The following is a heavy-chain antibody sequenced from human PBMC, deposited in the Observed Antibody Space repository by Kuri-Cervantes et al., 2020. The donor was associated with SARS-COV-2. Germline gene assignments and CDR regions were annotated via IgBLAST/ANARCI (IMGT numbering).Heavy chain of an antibody. CDR1: GGSISSSSYY. Sequence: SETLSLTCTVSGGSISSSSYYWGWIRQPPGKGLEWIGSIYYSGSTYYNPSLKSRVTISADTSKNQFSLKLSSVTAADTAVYYCARRFLEWFHPPRGWFDPWGQGTRVTVSS. J-gene: IGHJ5*01. CDR3: ARRFLEWFHPPRGWFDP. CDR2: IYYSGST. D-gene: IGHD3-3*01. V-gene: IGHV4-39*07.